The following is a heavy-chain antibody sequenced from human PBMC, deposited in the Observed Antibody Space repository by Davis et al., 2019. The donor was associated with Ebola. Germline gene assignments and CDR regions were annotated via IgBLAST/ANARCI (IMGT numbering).Heavy chain of an antibody. CDR3: ARREYYSPKFDP. V-gene: IGHV5-51*01. CDR1: GYSFTSYW. J-gene: IGHJ5*02. CDR2: IYPGDSDT. D-gene: IGHD2/OR15-2a*01. Sequence: PGGSLRLSCKGSGYSFTSYWIAWVRQMPGKGLEWMGIIYPGDSDTRYSPSFQGRVTLSADTSTTTVYLQWGSLKASDTAIYYCARREYYSPKFDPWGQGTLVTVSS.